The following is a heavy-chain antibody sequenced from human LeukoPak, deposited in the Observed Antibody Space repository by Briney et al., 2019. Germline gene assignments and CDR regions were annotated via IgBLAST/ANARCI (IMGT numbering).Heavy chain of an antibody. J-gene: IGHJ3*02. CDR3: ATDIVGAPDAFDI. D-gene: IGHD1-26*01. V-gene: IGHV1-24*01. CDR1: GYTLTELS. Sequence: ASVEVSCKVSGYTLTELSMHWVRQAPGKGLEWMGGLDPEDGETIYAQKFQGRVTMTEDTSTDTAYMELSSLRSEDTAVYYCATDIVGAPDAFDIWGQGTMVTVSS. CDR2: LDPEDGET.